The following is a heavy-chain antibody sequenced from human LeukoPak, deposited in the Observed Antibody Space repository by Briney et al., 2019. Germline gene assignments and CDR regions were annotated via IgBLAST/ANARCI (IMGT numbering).Heavy chain of an antibody. Sequence: PSETLSLTCTVSGGSINIYYWNWIRQPAGKELEGIGRLYTSGSTNYNPPLQSRVTMSVDTSKNQFSLKLSSVTAADTAMYYCARLWSTDCSGGSCPHQPNSWGQGTLVTVSS. J-gene: IGHJ4*02. CDR2: LYTSGST. CDR3: ARLWSTDCSGGSCPHQPNS. D-gene: IGHD2-15*01. V-gene: IGHV4-4*07. CDR1: GGSINIYY.